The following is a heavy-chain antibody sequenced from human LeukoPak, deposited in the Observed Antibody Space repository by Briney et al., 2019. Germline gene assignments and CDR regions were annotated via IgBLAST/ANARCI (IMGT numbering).Heavy chain of an antibody. D-gene: IGHD6-13*01. CDR2: IIPIFGTA. J-gene: IGHJ4*02. V-gene: IGHV1-69*05. CDR1: GGTFSSYA. Sequence: GASVKVSCKASGGTFSSYAITWVRQAPGRGLEWMGRIIPIFGTANYAQKFQGRVTITTDESTSTAYMELSTLRSDDTAVYYCARERPPGDSSSWFLEGYFDIWGQGTLVTVSS. CDR3: ARERPPGDSSSWFLEGYFDI.